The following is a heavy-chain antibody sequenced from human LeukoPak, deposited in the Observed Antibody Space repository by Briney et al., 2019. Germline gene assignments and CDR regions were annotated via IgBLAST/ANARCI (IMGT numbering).Heavy chain of an antibody. J-gene: IGHJ5*02. Sequence: SETLSLTCAVYGGSFSGYYWSWIRQPPGKGLEWIGEINHSGSTDYNPSLKSRVTISVDTSKNQFSLKLSSVTAADTAVYYCARRLVVRGVPAAIKGIDPWGQGTLVTVSS. CDR2: INHSGST. CDR3: ARRLVVRGVPAAIKGIDP. D-gene: IGHD2-2*02. CDR1: GGSFSGYY. V-gene: IGHV4-34*01.